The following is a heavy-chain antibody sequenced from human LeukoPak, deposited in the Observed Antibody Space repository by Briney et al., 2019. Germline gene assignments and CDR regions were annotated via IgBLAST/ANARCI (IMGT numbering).Heavy chain of an antibody. Sequence: GGSLRLSCAASGFTFSSYAMNWVRQAPGKGLEWVSAISGSGGSTYYADSVKGRFTISRDNSKNTLYLQMNSLRAEDTAVYYCAKGSIAGSTSWSDYWGQGTLVTVSS. V-gene: IGHV3-23*01. D-gene: IGHD2-2*01. CDR3: AKGSIAGSTSWSDY. CDR2: ISGSGGST. CDR1: GFTFSSYA. J-gene: IGHJ4*02.